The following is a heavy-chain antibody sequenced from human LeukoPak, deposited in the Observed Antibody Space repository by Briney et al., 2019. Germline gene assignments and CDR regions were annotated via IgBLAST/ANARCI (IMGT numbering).Heavy chain of an antibody. CDR3: ARDRGYFDWLSKGDSYYFDY. J-gene: IGHJ4*02. CDR1: GFTFSSYS. D-gene: IGHD3-9*01. V-gene: IGHV3-48*01. Sequence: QPGGSLRLSCAASGFTFSSYSMNWVRQAPGKGLEWVSYISSSSSTIFYADFVEGRFTISRDNAKNSLYLQMNSLRAEDTAVYYCARDRGYFDWLSKGDSYYFDYWGQGTLVTVSS. CDR2: ISSSSSTI.